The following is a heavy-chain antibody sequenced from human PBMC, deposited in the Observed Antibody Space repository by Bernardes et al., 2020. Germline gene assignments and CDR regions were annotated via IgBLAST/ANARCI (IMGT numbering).Heavy chain of an antibody. Sequence: GGSLRLSCGASGFTFTTYAMTWVRQAPGRGLEWVSTISGTGGRTYYAESVKGRFTISRDNSKNTVFLQMNSLRVEDTAVYFCAKEGEYFYDGSAYSDAFDVWGQGTLVTVSS. D-gene: IGHD3-22*01. CDR1: GFTFTTYA. J-gene: IGHJ3*01. V-gene: IGHV3-23*01. CDR2: ISGTGGRT. CDR3: AKEGEYFYDGSAYSDAFDV.